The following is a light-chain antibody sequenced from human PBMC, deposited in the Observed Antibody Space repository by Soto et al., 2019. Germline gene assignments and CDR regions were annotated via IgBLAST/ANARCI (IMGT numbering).Light chain of an antibody. CDR1: SSDVGGYNY. J-gene: IGLJ2*01. V-gene: IGLV2-14*01. Sequence: QSALTQPASVSESPGQSITISCTGTSSDVGGYNYVSWYQQVPGKAPKLMIYEVSNRPPGVSNRFSGSKSGNSASLTISGHQAEDEADYYCSSYTSSSTVVFGGGTKLTVL. CDR2: EVS. CDR3: SSYTSSSTVV.